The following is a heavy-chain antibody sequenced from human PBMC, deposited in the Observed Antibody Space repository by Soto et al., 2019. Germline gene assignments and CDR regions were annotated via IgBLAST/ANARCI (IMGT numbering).Heavy chain of an antibody. CDR2: INVGNGNT. CDR1: GYTFTSYA. V-gene: IGHV1-3*01. D-gene: IGHD3-10*02. J-gene: IGHJ6*03. CDR3: ARGVRATPNYDVTLGVRDYYYYMDV. Sequence: ASVKVSCKASGYTFTSYAMHWVRQAPGQRLEWMGWINVGNGNTKYSQKFQGRVTITRDTSASTAYMELSSLRSEDTAVYYCARGVRATPNYDVTLGVRDYYYYMDVWGKGTTVTVSS.